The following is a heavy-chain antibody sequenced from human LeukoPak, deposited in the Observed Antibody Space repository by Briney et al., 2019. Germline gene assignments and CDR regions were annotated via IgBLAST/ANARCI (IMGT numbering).Heavy chain of an antibody. CDR3: ARDGGYTNYANSMDV. Sequence: GGSLRLSCAASGFTFSSYGMHWVRQAPGKGLEWVALIWYDGSNKYYADSVMGRFTISRDNSQNTLFLQMNSLGAEDTAVYYCARDGGYTNYANSMDVWGQGTTVTVSS. CDR1: GFTFSSYG. CDR2: IWYDGSNK. V-gene: IGHV3-33*01. J-gene: IGHJ6*02. D-gene: IGHD4-4*01.